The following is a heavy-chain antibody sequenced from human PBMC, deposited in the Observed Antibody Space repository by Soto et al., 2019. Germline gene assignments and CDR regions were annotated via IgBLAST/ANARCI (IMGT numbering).Heavy chain of an antibody. D-gene: IGHD2-21*02. Sequence: GGSVRLSCAASCLTCSSYFRHWVRQSPGKGMELVAVIWYYGSNKYYADSVKCRFTISRDNSKNTLYMQMNSLRAEDTDVYYCARDHVHYGGNFDFHDGGQGTLVTVSS. CDR1: CLTCSSYF. CDR2: IWYYGSNK. CDR3: ARDHVHYGGNFDFHD. J-gene: IGHJ4*02. V-gene: IGHV3-33*01.